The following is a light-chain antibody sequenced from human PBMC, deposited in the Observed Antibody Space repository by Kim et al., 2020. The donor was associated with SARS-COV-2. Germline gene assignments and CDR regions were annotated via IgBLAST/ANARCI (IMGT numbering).Light chain of an antibody. CDR2: LGS. CDR1: QSLLTSVGHTY. J-gene: IGKJ4*01. CDR3: IQALQCPLA. Sequence: PASISCRSSQSLLTSVGHTYLHWYLQKPGQSQQLLIYLGSNRASGGPDRFTGSASGTDFTLKISRVEAENVGVYYCIQALQCPLAFGGGTKVEIK. V-gene: IGKV2-28*01.